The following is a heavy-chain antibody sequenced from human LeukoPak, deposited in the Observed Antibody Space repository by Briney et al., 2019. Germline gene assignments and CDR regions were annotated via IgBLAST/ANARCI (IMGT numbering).Heavy chain of an antibody. Sequence: GGSLRLSCAASGFTFSSYGMHWVRQAPGKGLEWVAVISYDGSNKYYADSVKGRFSISRDNSKNTLYLQMNSLRAEDTAVYYCAKEGPGSYDAFDTWGQGTMVTVSS. V-gene: IGHV3-30*18. CDR1: GFTFSSYG. CDR3: AKEGPGSYDAFDT. J-gene: IGHJ3*02. CDR2: ISYDGSNK. D-gene: IGHD1-26*01.